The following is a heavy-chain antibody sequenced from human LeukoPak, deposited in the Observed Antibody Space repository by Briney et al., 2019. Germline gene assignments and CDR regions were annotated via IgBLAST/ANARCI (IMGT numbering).Heavy chain of an antibody. V-gene: IGHV1-18*01. CDR3: ARDQRSYGSGSYYGIDY. CDR1: VYTFTSYG. Sequence: ASVKVSCKASVYTFTSYGISWVRQAPGQGLEWMGWNSAYNGNTNYAQKPQGRVTMTTDTSTSTAYMELRSLRSDDTAVYYCARDQRSYGSGSYYGIDYWGQGTLVTVSS. J-gene: IGHJ4*02. D-gene: IGHD3-10*01. CDR2: NSAYNGNT.